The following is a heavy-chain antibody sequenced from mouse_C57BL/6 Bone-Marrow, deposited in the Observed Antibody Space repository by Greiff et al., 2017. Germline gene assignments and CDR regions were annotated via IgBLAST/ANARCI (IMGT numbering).Heavy chain of an antibody. D-gene: IGHD1-1*01. J-gene: IGHJ1*03. Sequence: EVQVVESGGGLVQPGESLKLSCESNEYEFPSHDMSWVRKTPEKRLELVAAINSDGGSTYYPDTLERRFIISRDNTMKTLYLQMSSLRSEDTALYYCARQHYYGSWGYFDVWGTGTTVTVSS. CDR1: EYEFPSHD. V-gene: IGHV5-2*01. CDR2: INSDGGST. CDR3: ARQHYYGSWGYFDV.